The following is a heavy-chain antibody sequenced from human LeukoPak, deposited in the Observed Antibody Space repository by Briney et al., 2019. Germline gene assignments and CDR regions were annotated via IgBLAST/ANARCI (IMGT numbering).Heavy chain of an antibody. Sequence: SQTLSLTCAISGDSVSSNSAAWNWIRQSPSRGLEWLGRTYYRSKWYNDYAVSVKSRITINPDTSKNQFSPQLNSVTPEDTAVYYCARDHEVATIKSPYYYYGMDVWGQGTTVTVSS. J-gene: IGHJ6*02. CDR1: GDSVSSNSAA. CDR3: ARDHEVATIKSPYYYYGMDV. D-gene: IGHD5-12*01. V-gene: IGHV6-1*01. CDR2: TYYRSKWYN.